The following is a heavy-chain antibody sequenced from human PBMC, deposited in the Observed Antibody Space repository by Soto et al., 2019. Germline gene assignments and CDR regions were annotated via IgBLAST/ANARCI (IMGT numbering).Heavy chain of an antibody. CDR2: ISSTTNYI. V-gene: IGHV3-21*06. J-gene: IGHJ4*02. CDR3: ARGSEDLTSNFDY. Sequence: PGGSLRLSCAASGFTFTRYSMNWVRQAPGKGLEWVSSISSTTNYIYYGDFMKGRFTIYRDNAKNSLYLEMNSLSAEDTAVYYCARGSEDLTSNFDYWGQGTLVTVSS. CDR1: GFTFTRYS.